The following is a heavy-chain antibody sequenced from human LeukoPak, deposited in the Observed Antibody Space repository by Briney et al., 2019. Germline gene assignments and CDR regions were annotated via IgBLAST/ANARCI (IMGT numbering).Heavy chain of an antibody. CDR2: MSSAGQSV. CDR3: AREYFCGSDV. CDR1: GFTFSDYY. Sequence: GGSLRLSCAASGFTFSDYYMTWIRQAPGKGLEWISYMSSAGQSVHYADSVKGRFTISRDNANNSLYLQMDSLRVEDTAVYYCAREYFCGSDVWGKGTTVIVSA. V-gene: IGHV3-11*04. J-gene: IGHJ6*04. D-gene: IGHD3-3*01.